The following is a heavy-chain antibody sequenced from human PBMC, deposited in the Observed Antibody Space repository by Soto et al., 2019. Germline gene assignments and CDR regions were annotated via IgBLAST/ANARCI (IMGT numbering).Heavy chain of an antibody. J-gene: IGHJ4*02. Sequence: QVQLQQWGAGLLKPSETLSRTCGVNADSFSNYYWIWIRQPPGKGLEWIGEIDHSGNTNYSPSLKSRVTMAVDTSKNQFSLRLTSVTAADTAVYYCVGGRGRLVGFDYWGQGTLVTVSS. D-gene: IGHD1-26*01. CDR3: VGGRGRLVGFDY. CDR1: ADSFSNYY. V-gene: IGHV4-34*01. CDR2: IDHSGNT.